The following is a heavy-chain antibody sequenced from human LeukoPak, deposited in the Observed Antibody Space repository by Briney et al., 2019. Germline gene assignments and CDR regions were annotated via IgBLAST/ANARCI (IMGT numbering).Heavy chain of an antibody. CDR1: GFTFSDYY. D-gene: IGHD1-1*01. V-gene: IGHV3-53*01. CDR3: AGGTDY. CDR2: IYSGGST. J-gene: IGHJ4*02. Sequence: PGGSLRLSCAASGFTFSDYYMSWIRQAPGKGLEWVSVIYSGGSTYYADSVKGRFTISRDNSKNTLYLQMNSLRAEGTAVYYCAGGTDYWGQGTLVTVSS.